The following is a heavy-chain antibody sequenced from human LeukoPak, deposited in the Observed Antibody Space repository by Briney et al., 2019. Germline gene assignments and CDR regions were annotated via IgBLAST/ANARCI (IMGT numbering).Heavy chain of an antibody. J-gene: IGHJ4*02. CDR3: ARDYGSGSQPFDY. Sequence: PETLSLTCTVSGGSISSYYWSWIRQPPGKGLEWIGYIYYSGSTNYNPSLKSRVTISVDTSKNQFSLKLSSVTAADTAVYYCARDYGSGSQPFDYWGQGTLVTVSS. D-gene: IGHD3-10*01. CDR2: IYYSGST. V-gene: IGHV4-59*01. CDR1: GGSISSYY.